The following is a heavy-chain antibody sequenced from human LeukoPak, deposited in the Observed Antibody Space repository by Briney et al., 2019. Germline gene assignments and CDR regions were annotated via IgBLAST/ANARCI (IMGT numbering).Heavy chain of an antibody. D-gene: IGHD2-15*01. CDR3: ARGFRYCSGGSCYQKGPFDY. V-gene: IGHV4-59*01. Sequence: SETLSLTCTVSGGSFSSYYWTWIRQPPGKGLEWIGYIYYSGSTNHNPSLKSRVAISVDTSKTHFSLKLTSVTAADTAVYYCARGFRYCSGGSCYQKGPFDYWGQGTLVTVSS. CDR1: GGSFSSYY. J-gene: IGHJ4*02. CDR2: IYYSGST.